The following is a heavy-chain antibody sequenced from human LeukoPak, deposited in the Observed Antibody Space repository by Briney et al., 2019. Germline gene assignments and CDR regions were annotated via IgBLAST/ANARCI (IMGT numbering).Heavy chain of an antibody. V-gene: IGHV4-34*01. D-gene: IGHD1-26*01. Sequence: SETLSLTCAVYGGSFSGHYWSWLRQPPGKGLEWIGEINHSGSTNYNPSLKSRVTISVDKSKNQFSLKLRSVTAADTAVYYCARDGRGLMTRRAFDIWGQGTMVTVSS. CDR3: ARDGRGLMTRRAFDI. CDR2: INHSGST. J-gene: IGHJ3*02. CDR1: GGSFSGHY.